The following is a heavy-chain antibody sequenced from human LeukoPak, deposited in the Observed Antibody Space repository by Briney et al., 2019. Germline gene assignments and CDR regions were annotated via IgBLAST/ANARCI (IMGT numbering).Heavy chain of an antibody. V-gene: IGHV1-2*02. Sequence: GASVKVSCKASGYTFTDYYMHWVRQAPGQGLEWTGWINPNSGGTNYAQRFQGRVTMTRDTSISTAYMQLSTLTSGDTAIYYCARGGRRDSWTFFPSDYWGRGTLVTVSS. CDR3: ARGGRRDSWTFFPSDY. D-gene: IGHD5-24*01. J-gene: IGHJ4*02. CDR2: INPNSGGT. CDR1: GYTFTDYY.